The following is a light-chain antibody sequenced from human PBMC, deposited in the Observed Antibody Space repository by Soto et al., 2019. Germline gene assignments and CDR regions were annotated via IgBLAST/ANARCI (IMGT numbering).Light chain of an antibody. J-gene: IGKJ2*01. V-gene: IGKV3-11*01. CDR3: QQRSNWPKYT. CDR1: QSVSTN. CDR2: DAS. Sequence: EIVLTQSPATLSLSPGERATLSCRASQSVSTNLAWYQQRPGQAPRLLIYDASNRATGIPARFSGSGSGTDFTLTITSLESADFAVYYCQQRSNWPKYTFGQWTKLEIK.